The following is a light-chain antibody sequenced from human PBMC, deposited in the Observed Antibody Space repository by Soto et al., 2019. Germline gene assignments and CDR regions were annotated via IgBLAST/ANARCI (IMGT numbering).Light chain of an antibody. CDR1: QSISSC. Sequence: DNQINKSPSTLSASVGDRVTITCRASQSISSCLAWYQQKPGKALKLLIYNASTLKSGVPSRFSCSGSGTEFTLTISSLQPDAFATYNCQQYNSYFEPFCHGTNVDIK. V-gene: IGKV1-5*03. CDR3: QQYNSYFEP. CDR2: NAS. J-gene: IGKJ3*01.